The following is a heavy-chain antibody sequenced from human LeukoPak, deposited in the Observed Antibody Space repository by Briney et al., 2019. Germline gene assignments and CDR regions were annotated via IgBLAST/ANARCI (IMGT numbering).Heavy chain of an antibody. CDR2: IYYSGST. CDR3: ASRGDYVFNWFDP. J-gene: IGHJ5*02. D-gene: IGHD3-10*01. V-gene: IGHV4-59*12. Sequence: KPSETLSLTCTVSGGSISSYYWSWIRQPPGKGLEWIGYIYYSGSTNYNPSLKSRVTISVDTSKNQFSLKLSSVTAADTAVYYCASRGDYVFNWFDPWGQGTLVTVSS. CDR1: GGSISSYY.